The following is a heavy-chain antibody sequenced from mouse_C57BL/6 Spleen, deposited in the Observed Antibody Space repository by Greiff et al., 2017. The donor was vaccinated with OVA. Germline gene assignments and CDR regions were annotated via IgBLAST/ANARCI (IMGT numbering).Heavy chain of an antibody. V-gene: IGHV6-3*01. Sequence: EVKVEESGGGLVQPGGSMKLSCVASGFTFSNYWMNWVRQSPEKGLEWVAQIRLKSDNYATHYAESVKGRFTISRDDSKSSVYLQMNNLRAEDTGIYYCTGDSRGAYWGQGTLVTVSA. CDR3: TGDSRGAY. J-gene: IGHJ3*01. D-gene: IGHD1-1*01. CDR2: IRLKSDNYAT. CDR1: GFTFSNYW.